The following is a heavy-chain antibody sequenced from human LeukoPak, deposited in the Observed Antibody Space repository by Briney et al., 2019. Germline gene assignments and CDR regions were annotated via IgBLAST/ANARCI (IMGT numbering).Heavy chain of an antibody. D-gene: IGHD2-15*01. CDR3: AIAPPRGIVGAFDI. CDR2: TSYGGST. V-gene: IGHV4-39*07. CDR1: GDSISNRRYY. J-gene: IGHJ3*02. Sequence: SETLSLTCTVSGDSISNRRYYWGWIRQPPGKGMEWIGSTSYGGSTYYNPSLRSRVTISVDTSKNQFSLKLSSVTAADTAVYYCAIAPPRGIVGAFDIWGQGTMVTVSS.